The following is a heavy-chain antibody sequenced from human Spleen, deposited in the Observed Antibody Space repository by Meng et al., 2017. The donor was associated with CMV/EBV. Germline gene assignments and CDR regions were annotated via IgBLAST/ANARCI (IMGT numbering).Heavy chain of an antibody. CDR1: GFTFSGSA. CDR2: IRSKANSYAT. J-gene: IGHJ2*01. Sequence: GGSLRLSCAASGFTFSGSAMHWVRQASGKGLEWVGRIRSKANSYATAYAASVKGRFTISRDDSKNTAYLQMNSLKTEDTAVYYCTTWGAYCGGDCYPSRAYWYFDLWGRGTLVTVSS. CDR3: TTWGAYCGGDCYPSRAYWYFDL. V-gene: IGHV3-73*01. D-gene: IGHD2-21*01.